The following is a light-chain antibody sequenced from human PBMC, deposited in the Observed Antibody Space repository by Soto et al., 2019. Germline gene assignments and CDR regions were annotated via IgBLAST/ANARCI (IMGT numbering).Light chain of an antibody. CDR3: QSYDRSLSGYV. V-gene: IGLV2-14*01. CDR1: SSDVGGYNY. Sequence: QSALAQPASVSGSPGQSITISCTGTSSDVGGYNYVSWYQQHPGKAPKLMIYEVTHRPSGVSNRFSGSKSGNTASLTISGLQAEDEADYYCQSYDRSLSGYVLGTGTKVTVL. J-gene: IGLJ1*01. CDR2: EVT.